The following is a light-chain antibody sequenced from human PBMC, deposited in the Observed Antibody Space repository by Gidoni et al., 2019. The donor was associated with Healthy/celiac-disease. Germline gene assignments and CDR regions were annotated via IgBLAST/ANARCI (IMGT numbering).Light chain of an antibody. J-gene: IGKJ4*01. Sequence: EIVLTQSPATLSFAPGERATLSCRASQRVSSYLAWYQQQPGQAPRLLIYDASNRATGIPARFSGSGSGTDFTLTISSLEPEDFAVYYCQQRSKDFGGGTKVEIK. CDR2: DAS. V-gene: IGKV3-11*01. CDR1: QRVSSY. CDR3: QQRSKD.